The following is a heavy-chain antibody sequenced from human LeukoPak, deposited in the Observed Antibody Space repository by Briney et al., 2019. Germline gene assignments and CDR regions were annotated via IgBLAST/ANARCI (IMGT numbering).Heavy chain of an antibody. Sequence: GGSLRLSCAASGFTFSSYGMHWVRQAPGKGLEWVAVISYDGSNKYYADSVKGRFTISRDNSKNTLYLQMNSLRAEDTAVYYCGKDPILRSSAATPIWFDLWGQGTLVTVSS. CDR1: GFTFSSYG. CDR3: GKDPILRSSAATPIWFDL. D-gene: IGHD2-15*01. V-gene: IGHV3-30*18. CDR2: ISYDGSNK. J-gene: IGHJ5*02.